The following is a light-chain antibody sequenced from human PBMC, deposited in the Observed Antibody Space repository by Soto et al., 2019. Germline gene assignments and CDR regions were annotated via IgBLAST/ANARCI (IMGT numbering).Light chain of an antibody. V-gene: IGKV3-11*01. Sequence: EIVLTQSPATLSSFPGDRVTLSCRASQAVNTRLACYQHKPGQAPRILXYLXSNRAAGIPARFSGSGSGTDFTLTISDVEPEDFAVYYCHQRQSWTRTFGQGTKVDIK. CDR2: LXS. CDR3: HQRQSWTRT. CDR1: QAVNTR. J-gene: IGKJ1*01.